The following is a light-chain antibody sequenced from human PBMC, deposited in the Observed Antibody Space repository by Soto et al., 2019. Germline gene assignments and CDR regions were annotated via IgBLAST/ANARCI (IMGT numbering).Light chain of an antibody. J-gene: IGKJ4*01. CDR1: QTVKNNY. Sequence: PGEGATLSCRASQTVKNNYLAWYQQRRGLAPRLLIYGASGRATDIPDRFSGSGSGTDFTLTITRLEPEDFAVYYCQQYGTSPLTFGGGTKGDIK. CDR3: QQYGTSPLT. V-gene: IGKV3-20*01. CDR2: GAS.